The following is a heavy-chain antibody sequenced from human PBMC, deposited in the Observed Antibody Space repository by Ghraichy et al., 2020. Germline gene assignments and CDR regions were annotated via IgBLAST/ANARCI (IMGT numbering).Heavy chain of an antibody. V-gene: IGHV4-34*01. J-gene: IGHJ3*02. CDR3: ARGRFPHYDFWSGRTTYDAFDI. Sequence: SETLSLTCAVYGGSFSGYYWSWIRQPPGKGLEWIGEINHSGSTNYNPSLKSRVTISVDTSKNQFSLKLSSVTAADTAVYYCARGRFPHYDFWSGRTTYDAFDIWGQGTMVTVSS. D-gene: IGHD3-3*01. CDR2: INHSGST. CDR1: GGSFSGYY.